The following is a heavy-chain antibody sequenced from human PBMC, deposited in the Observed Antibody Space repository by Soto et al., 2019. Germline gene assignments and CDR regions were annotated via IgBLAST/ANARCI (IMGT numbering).Heavy chain of an antibody. V-gene: IGHV3-23*01. CDR2: IDGSGGTT. CDR3: AKNSGWFNT. J-gene: IGHJ5*02. Sequence: RRLSCAASGFPFSSTDMTWVRQAPGKGLDWVSTIDGSGGTTYYADSVKGRFTISRDNSMNTVYLQMNSLRADDTALYYCAKNSGWFNTWGQGALVTVSS. CDR1: GFPFSSTD. D-gene: IGHD3-10*01.